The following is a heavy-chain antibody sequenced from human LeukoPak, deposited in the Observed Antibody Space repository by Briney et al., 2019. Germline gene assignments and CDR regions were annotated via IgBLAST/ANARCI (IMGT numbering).Heavy chain of an antibody. CDR1: GGSISSYY. D-gene: IGHD3-10*01. CDR3: ARSLGWPDNWFDP. J-gene: IGHJ5*02. V-gene: IGHV4-59*01. Sequence: PSETLSLTCTVSGGSISSYYWSWIRQPPGKGLEWIGYIYYSGSTNYNPSLKCRVTISVDTSKNQFSLKLSSVTAADTAVYYCARSLGWPDNWFDPWGQGTLVTVSS. CDR2: IYYSGST.